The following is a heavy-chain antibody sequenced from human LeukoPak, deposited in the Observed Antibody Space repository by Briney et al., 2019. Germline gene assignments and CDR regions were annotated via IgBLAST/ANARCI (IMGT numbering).Heavy chain of an antibody. D-gene: IGHD5-18*01. CDR2: IYHSGST. Sequence: SETLSLTCAVSGGSISSGGYSWRWIRQPPGKGLEWIGYIYHSGSTYYNPSLKSRVTISVDRSKNQFSLKLSSVTAADTAVYYCARDRYSYGFDYWGQGTLVTVSS. J-gene: IGHJ4*02. CDR3: ARDRYSYGFDY. CDR1: GGSISSGGYS. V-gene: IGHV4-30-2*01.